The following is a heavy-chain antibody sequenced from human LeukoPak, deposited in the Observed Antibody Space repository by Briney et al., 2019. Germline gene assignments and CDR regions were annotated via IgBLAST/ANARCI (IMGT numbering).Heavy chain of an antibody. CDR2: ISGNGGST. V-gene: IGHV3-23*01. J-gene: IGHJ4*02. CDR3: AKLAGDSLSYYFDY. D-gene: IGHD2-21*02. Sequence: GGSLRLSCVASGFTFSTYAMSWVRQAPGKGLECVSAISGNGGSTYYADSVKGRFTISRANSKNTLYLQMNSVRAEDTAVYYCAKLAGDSLSYYFDYWGQETLVTVS. CDR1: GFTFSTYA.